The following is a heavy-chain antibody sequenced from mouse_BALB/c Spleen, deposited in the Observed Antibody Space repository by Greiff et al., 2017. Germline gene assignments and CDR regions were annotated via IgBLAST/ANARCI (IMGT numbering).Heavy chain of an antibody. CDR2: INPSNGRT. J-gene: IGHJ2*01. Sequence: QVQLKQPGAELVKPGASVKLSCKASGYTFTSYWMHWVKQRPGQGLEWIGEINPSNGRTNYNEKFKSKATLTVDKSSSTAYMQLSSLTSEDSAVYYCARYGAAHYWGQGTTLTVSS. CDR1: GYTFTSYW. CDR3: ARYGAAHY. D-gene: IGHD1-1*01. V-gene: IGHV1S81*02.